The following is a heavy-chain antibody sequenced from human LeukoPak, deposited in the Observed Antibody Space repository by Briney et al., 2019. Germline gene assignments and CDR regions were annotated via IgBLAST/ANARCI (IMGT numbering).Heavy chain of an antibody. D-gene: IGHD4-17*01. J-gene: IGHJ4*02. CDR3: AKSTDYGVYGASDD. V-gene: IGHV3-9*03. CDR1: GFTFDDYA. Sequence: GGSLRLSCAASGFTFDDYAMHWVRQAPGKGLEWVSGISWNSGSIGYADSVKGRFTISRDNAKNSLYLQMNSLRAEDMALYYCAKSTDYGVYGASDDWGQGTLVTVSS. CDR2: ISWNSGSI.